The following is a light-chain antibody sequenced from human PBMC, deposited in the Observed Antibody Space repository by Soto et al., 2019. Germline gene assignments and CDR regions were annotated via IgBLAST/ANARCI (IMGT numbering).Light chain of an antibody. CDR3: SSYTSSSTYV. V-gene: IGLV2-14*01. CDR1: SNDVGGYNY. CDR2: EVS. Sequence: QSALTQPASVSGSPGQSITISCTGTSNDVGGYNYVSWYQQHPGKAPKLMIYEVSNWPSGVSGRFSGSKSGNTASLTISGLQAEDESDYYCSSYTSSSTYVFGTGTKLTVL. J-gene: IGLJ1*01.